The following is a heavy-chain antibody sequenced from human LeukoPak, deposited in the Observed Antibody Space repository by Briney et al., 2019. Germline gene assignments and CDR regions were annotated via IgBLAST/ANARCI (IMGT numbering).Heavy chain of an antibody. D-gene: IGHD5-12*01. CDR2: ISAYNGNT. CDR1: GYTFTGYY. Sequence: ASVKVSCKASGYTFTGYYMHWVRQAPGQGLEWMGWISAYNGNTNYAQKLQGRVTMTTDTSTSTAYMELRSLRSDDTAVYYCARDQSGYSGYDSGTNFDYWGQGTLVTVFS. J-gene: IGHJ4*02. CDR3: ARDQSGYSGYDSGTNFDY. V-gene: IGHV1-18*01.